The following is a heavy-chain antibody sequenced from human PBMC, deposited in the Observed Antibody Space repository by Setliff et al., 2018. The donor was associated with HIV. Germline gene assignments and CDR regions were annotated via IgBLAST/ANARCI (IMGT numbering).Heavy chain of an antibody. V-gene: IGHV3-7*01. D-gene: IGHD2-15*01. CDR3: ATDVAGKYDY. Sequence: GESLKISCAASGFTFSNYWMNWVRQAPGKGLEWVADIKQDGGEENYVDSVKGRFTISRDNAKSTLYLQMNNLRAEDTALYYCATDVAGKYDYWGQGTLVTVSS. J-gene: IGHJ4*02. CDR2: IKQDGGEE. CDR1: GFTFSNYW.